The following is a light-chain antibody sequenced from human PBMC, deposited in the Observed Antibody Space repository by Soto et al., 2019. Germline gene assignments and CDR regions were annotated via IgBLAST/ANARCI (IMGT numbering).Light chain of an antibody. V-gene: IGKV3-15*01. CDR3: QQYDNWPPIT. J-gene: IGKJ5*01. Sequence: EIVMTQSPATLSVSPGERATLSCRASQSVSSNLAWSQQKPGPAPRLLIYRASTRATGIPARFSGNGSGTEFTLTISSLQSEDFAVYYCQQYDNWPPITFGQGTRLEIK. CDR2: RAS. CDR1: QSVSSN.